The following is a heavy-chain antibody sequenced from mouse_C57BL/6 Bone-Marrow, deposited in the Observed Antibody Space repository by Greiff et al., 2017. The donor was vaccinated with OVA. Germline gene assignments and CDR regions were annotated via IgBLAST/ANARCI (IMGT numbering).Heavy chain of an antibody. CDR2: ISAGGSYT. CDR1: GFTFSSYA. CDR3: ARDRGFAD. Sequence: EVKVVESGGGLVKPGGSLKLSCAASGFTFSSYAMSWVRQTPEKRLEWVATISAGGSYTYYPDNVKGRFTISRDNAKNNLYLQMSHLKSEDTARYYGARDRGFADWGQGTLVTVSA. D-gene: IGHD2-14*01. J-gene: IGHJ3*01. V-gene: IGHV5-4*03.